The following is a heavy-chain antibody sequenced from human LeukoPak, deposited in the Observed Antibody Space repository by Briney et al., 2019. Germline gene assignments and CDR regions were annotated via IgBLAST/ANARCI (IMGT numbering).Heavy chain of an antibody. V-gene: IGHV3-21*01. Sequence: GGSLRLSCAASGFTFSSYSMNWVRQAPGKGPEWVSSISSSSSYIYYTDSVKGRFTISRDNAKNSLYPQMNSLRAEDTAVYYCAKVALYYFDYWGQGTLVTVSS. CDR2: ISSSSSYI. J-gene: IGHJ4*02. CDR1: GFTFSSYS. D-gene: IGHD5-12*01. CDR3: AKVALYYFDY.